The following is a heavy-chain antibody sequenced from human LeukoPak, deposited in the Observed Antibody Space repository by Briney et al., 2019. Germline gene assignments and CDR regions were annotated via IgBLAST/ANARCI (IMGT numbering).Heavy chain of an antibody. D-gene: IGHD6-13*01. CDR2: NYYSGST. Sequence: PSETLSLTCTVSGGSISSYYWSWIRQPPGKGLEWIGYNYYSGSTNYNPSLKSRVTISVDTSKNQFSLKLSSVTAADTAVYYCACSIAAAGAPVDYWGQGTLVSVSS. CDR1: GGSISSYY. V-gene: IGHV4-59*01. CDR3: ACSIAAAGAPVDY. J-gene: IGHJ4*02.